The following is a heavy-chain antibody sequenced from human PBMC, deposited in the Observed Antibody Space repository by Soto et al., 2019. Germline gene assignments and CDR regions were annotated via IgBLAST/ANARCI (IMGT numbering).Heavy chain of an antibody. V-gene: IGHV4-4*07. J-gene: IGHJ5*02. CDR3: VRDGTKTLRDWFDP. CDR2: IYATGTT. CDR1: GASISGFY. D-gene: IGHD1-1*01. Sequence: PSETLSLTCTVSGASISGFYWSWIRKSAGKGLEWIGRIYATGTTDYNPSLKSRVMMSVDTSRKQFSLKLRSVTAADTAVYYCVRDGTKTLRDWFDPWGQGISVTVSS.